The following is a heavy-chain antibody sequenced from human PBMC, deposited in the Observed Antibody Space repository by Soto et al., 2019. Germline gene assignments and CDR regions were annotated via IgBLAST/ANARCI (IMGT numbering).Heavy chain of an antibody. CDR2: IYYSGST. Sequence: LSLTCTVSGGSISNYYWSWIRQPAGKGLGWIGHIYYSGSTYYNPSLKSRAGISVDSSKSQVSLKLTSVTAADTAVYFCARILMNYYRLDYWGQGALVTVSS. CDR1: GGSISNYY. J-gene: IGHJ4*02. CDR3: ARILMNYYRLDY. V-gene: IGHV4-59*06. D-gene: IGHD3-10*01.